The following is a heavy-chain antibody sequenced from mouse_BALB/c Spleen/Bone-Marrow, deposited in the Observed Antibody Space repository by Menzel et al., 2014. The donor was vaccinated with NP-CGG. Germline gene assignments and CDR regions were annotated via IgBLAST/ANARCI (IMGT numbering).Heavy chain of an antibody. CDR1: GFTFSSYA. D-gene: IGHD2-4*01. CDR2: ISSGGSYT. V-gene: IGHV5-9-3*01. J-gene: IGHJ2*01. Sequence: EVKLMESGGGLVKPGGSLELSCAASGFTFSSYAMPWVRQTPEKRLEWVATISSGGSYTYYPDSVKGRFTISRDNAKNTLYLQMSSLRSEDTAMYYCARHGITRLLDYWGQGTTLTVSS. CDR3: ARHGITRLLDY.